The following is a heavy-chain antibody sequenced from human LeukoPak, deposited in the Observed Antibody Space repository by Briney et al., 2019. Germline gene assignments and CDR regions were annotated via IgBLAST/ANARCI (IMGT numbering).Heavy chain of an antibody. CDR3: ARVTSPYYFDY. V-gene: IGHV3-30*04. CDR1: GYTFSSYA. D-gene: IGHD6-6*01. J-gene: IGHJ4*02. Sequence: GRSLRLSCAASGYTFSSYAMHWVRQAPGTGLEWVAVISYDGSNKYYADSVKGRFTISRDNSKNTLYLQMNSLRAEDTAVYYCARVTSPYYFDYWGQGTLVTVSS. CDR2: ISYDGSNK.